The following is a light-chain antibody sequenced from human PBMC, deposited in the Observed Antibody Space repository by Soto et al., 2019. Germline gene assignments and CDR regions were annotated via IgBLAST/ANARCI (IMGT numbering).Light chain of an antibody. CDR1: QSVSSY. J-gene: IGKJ5*01. Sequence: EIVLTQSPGTLSLSPGERATLSFRASQSVSSYLAWYQQKPGQAPRLLIYDASNRATGISARFSGSGSGTDFTLTISSLEPEDFAVYYCQQRSKWPPEVTFGQGTRLEIK. CDR2: DAS. CDR3: QQRSKWPPEVT. V-gene: IGKV3-11*01.